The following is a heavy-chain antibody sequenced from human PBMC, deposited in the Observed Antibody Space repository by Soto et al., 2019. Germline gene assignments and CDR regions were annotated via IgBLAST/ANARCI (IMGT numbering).Heavy chain of an antibody. CDR1: GASTNRGNFY. V-gene: IGHV4-31*03. CDR2: IYYSGST. D-gene: IGHD2-8*01. J-gene: IGHJ4*02. Sequence: QVQLLESGPGLVKPTQTLFLTCSVSGASTNRGNFYWNWIRQHPGRGLEWIGYIYYSGSTYYNPSLRSRVTISIDTSKNQFFLRLSSVTAADTAVYYGAREFDINGYFDLWGRGTLVTVSS. CDR3: AREFDINGYFDL.